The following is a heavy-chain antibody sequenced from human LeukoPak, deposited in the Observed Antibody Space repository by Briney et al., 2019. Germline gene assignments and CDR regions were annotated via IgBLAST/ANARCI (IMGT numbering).Heavy chain of an antibody. J-gene: IGHJ5*02. Sequence: GGSLRLSCAASGFTFSSYAMSWVRQAPGKGLEWVSAISGSGGSTYYADSVKGRYTISRDNSKNTLHLQMNSLRAEDTAVYYCAKVPAAGTDWFDPWGQGTLVTVSS. CDR2: ISGSGGST. V-gene: IGHV3-23*01. CDR3: AKVPAAGTDWFDP. CDR1: GFTFSSYA. D-gene: IGHD6-13*01.